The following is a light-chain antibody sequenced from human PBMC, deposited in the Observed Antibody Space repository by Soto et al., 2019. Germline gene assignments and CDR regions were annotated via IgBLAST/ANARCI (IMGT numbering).Light chain of an antibody. J-gene: IGKJ2*01. CDR3: MQGTQVPST. Sequence: DIVMTQTPLSSLVTLGQPASISCTSSQSLVHRDGNTYLRWFQQRPGQPPRPLIYKISNRFSGVPDRFSGRGAGTDFTLKIDRVEAEDVGVYYCMQGTQVPSTFGQGTRLEIK. CDR2: KIS. V-gene: IGKV2-24*01. CDR1: QSLVHRDGNTY.